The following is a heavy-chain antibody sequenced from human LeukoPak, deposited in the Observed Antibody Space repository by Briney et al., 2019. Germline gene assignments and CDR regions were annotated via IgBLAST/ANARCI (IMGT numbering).Heavy chain of an antibody. CDR1: GYSISAGYY. V-gene: IGHV4-61*08. Sequence: SETLSLTCTVSGYSISAGYYWDWIRQPPGKGLEWIGYIYYSGSTNYNPSLKSRVTISVDTSKKQLSLKLSSVTAADTAVYYCARVYYSSSYDYWYFDLWGRGTLVTVSS. CDR2: IYYSGST. D-gene: IGHD6-13*01. CDR3: ARVYYSSSYDYWYFDL. J-gene: IGHJ2*01.